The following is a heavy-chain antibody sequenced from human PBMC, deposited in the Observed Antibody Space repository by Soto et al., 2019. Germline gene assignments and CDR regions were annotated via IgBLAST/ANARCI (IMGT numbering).Heavy chain of an antibody. CDR3: ARDPTPYYYYGMDV. V-gene: IGHV3-48*03. CDR1: GFTFSSYE. J-gene: IGHJ6*02. Sequence: EVQLVESGGGLVQPGGSLRLSCAASGFTFSSYEMNWVRQAPGKGLEWVSYISSSGSTIYYADSVKGRFTISRDNAKNSLYLQMNSLSAEDTAVYYCARDPTPYYYYGMDVWGQGTTVTVSS. CDR2: ISSSGSTI.